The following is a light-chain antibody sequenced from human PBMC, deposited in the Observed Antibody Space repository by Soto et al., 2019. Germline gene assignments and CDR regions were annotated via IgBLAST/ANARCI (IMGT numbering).Light chain of an antibody. CDR3: SSYTSSSTQYG. Sequence: SVLTQPASVSGSPGQSITISCTGTSSDVGGYNYASWYQQHPGKAPKLMIYEVSNRPSGVSNRFSGSKSGNTASLTISGLQAEDEADYYCSSYTSSSTQYGFGTGTKVTVL. CDR1: SSDVGGYNY. V-gene: IGLV2-14*01. J-gene: IGLJ1*01. CDR2: EVS.